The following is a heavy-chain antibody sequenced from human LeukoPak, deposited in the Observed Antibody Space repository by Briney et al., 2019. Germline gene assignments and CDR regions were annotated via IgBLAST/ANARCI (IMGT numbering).Heavy chain of an antibody. CDR2: IRSDGSNK. V-gene: IGHV3-30*02. J-gene: IGHJ4*02. CDR3: AKDRVFDCSGYYDS. Sequence: PGGSLRLSCAASGFSFSNYGMHWVRQAPGKGLEWVSFIRSDGSNKYYVDSVKGRFTISRDNSKNTLYLQMSSLRAEDTAMYYCAKDRVFDCSGYYDSWGQGTLVTVSS. CDR1: GFSFSNYG. D-gene: IGHD2-15*01.